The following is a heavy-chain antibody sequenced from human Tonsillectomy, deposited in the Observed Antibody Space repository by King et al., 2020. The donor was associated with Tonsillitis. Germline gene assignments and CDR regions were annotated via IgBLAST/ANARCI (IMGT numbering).Heavy chain of an antibody. CDR1: GGSFSGYY. D-gene: IGHD2-8*01. Sequence: VQLQQWGAGLLKPSETLSLTCAVYGGSFSGYYWSWIRQPPGKGLEWVGEINHSGSTYYNPSLKSRVTISVDTSRNRFSLKLSSVTAADTAVYYCARLVLEYRGYFDFWGQGTLLTVSS. V-gene: IGHV4-34*01. CDR3: ARLVLEYRGYFDF. CDR2: INHSGST. J-gene: IGHJ4*02.